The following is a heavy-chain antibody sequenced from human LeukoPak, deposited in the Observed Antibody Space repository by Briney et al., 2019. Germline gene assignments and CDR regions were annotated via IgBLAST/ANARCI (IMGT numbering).Heavy chain of an antibody. CDR1: GYTFTNYW. D-gene: IGHD5-12*01. V-gene: IGHV5-10-1*01. CDR2: IDPSDSYT. Sequence: PGGSLRLSCKGSGYTFTNYWISWVRQMPGKRLEWMGRIDPSDSYTNYNPSFRGHITISADKSSSTAYLHWSSLKASDTAMYFCARQYSGYDYYFDYWGQGSLVTASS. CDR3: ARQYSGYDYYFDY. J-gene: IGHJ4*02.